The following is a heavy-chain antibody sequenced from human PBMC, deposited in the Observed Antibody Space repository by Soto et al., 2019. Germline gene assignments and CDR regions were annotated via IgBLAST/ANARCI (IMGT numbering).Heavy chain of an antibody. J-gene: IGHJ4*02. CDR3: AKSVPDPACRGGGCHRTFDY. CDR2: FSADGRDL. Sequence: QVQLVESGGGVVQPGGSVRLSCTASGFTLGAYVMHWVRQAQAKGREWVAAFSADGRDLFYAASVEGRFTISRDNSKNTLFLQMNSLTSEDTSVYSCAKSVPDPACRGGGCHRTFDYWGQGTLVTVSS. CDR1: GFTLGAYV. D-gene: IGHD2-15*01. V-gene: IGHV3-30*18.